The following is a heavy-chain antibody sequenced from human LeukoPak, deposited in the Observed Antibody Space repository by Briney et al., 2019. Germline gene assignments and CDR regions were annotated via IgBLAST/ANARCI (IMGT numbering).Heavy chain of an antibody. J-gene: IGHJ4*02. CDR2: ISSSSSTI. V-gene: IGHV3-48*01. Sequence: TGGSLRLSCAASGFTFSNYSMNWVRQAPGKGLEWVSYISSSSSTIYYADSVKGRFTISRDNAKNSLYLQMNSLRAEDTAVYYCARDRDDILTGSLDYWGQGTLVTVSS. CDR3: ARDRDDILTGSLDY. D-gene: IGHD3-9*01. CDR1: GFTFSNYS.